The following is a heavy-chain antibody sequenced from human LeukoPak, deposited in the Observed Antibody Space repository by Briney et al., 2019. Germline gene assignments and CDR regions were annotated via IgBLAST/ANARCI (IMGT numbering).Heavy chain of an antibody. V-gene: IGHV1-69*05. CDR1: GGTFSIYA. CDR2: IIPIFGTA. Sequence: SVKLSCKASGGTFSIYAISWVRQAPGQGLEWMGRIIPIFGTANYAQKFQGRVTITTGKSTSTAYTELRSLRSEDTAVYYCAREPYSSSWYVDYWGQGTLVTVSS. D-gene: IGHD6-13*01. CDR3: AREPYSSSWYVDY. J-gene: IGHJ4*02.